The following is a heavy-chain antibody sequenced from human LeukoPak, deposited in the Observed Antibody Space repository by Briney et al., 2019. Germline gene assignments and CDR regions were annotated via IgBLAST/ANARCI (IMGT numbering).Heavy chain of an antibody. CDR1: GGSLSGYY. V-gene: IGHV4-34*01. Sequence: SETLSLTCAVCGGSLSGYYWSWIRQPPGKGLEWIGEINHSGSTNYNPSLKSRVTISVDTSKNQFSLRLSSVTAADTAVYYCARGAQVDAFDIWGQGTMVTVSS. CDR2: INHSGST. J-gene: IGHJ3*02. CDR3: ARGAQVDAFDI.